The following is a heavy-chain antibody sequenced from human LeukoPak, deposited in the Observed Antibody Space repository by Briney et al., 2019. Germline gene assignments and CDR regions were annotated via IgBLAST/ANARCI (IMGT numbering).Heavy chain of an antibody. D-gene: IGHD1-26*01. CDR1: GFTFNTYS. CDR3: ARGGSYVHY. Sequence: GGSLRLSCAASGFTFNTYSMNWVRQAPGKGLEWVSYINSGGSAIYYADSVKGRFTISRDNAKNSLYLQMNSLRADDTAVYYCARGGSYVHYWGQGTLVTVSS. CDR2: INSGGSAI. V-gene: IGHV3-48*04. J-gene: IGHJ4*02.